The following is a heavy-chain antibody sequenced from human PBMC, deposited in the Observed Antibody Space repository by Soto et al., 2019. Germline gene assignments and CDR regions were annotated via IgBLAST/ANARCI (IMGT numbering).Heavy chain of an antibody. D-gene: IGHD3-10*01. V-gene: IGHV3-48*03. CDR1: GFNFRMYE. J-gene: IGHJ5*01. Sequence: PGGSRRLSWQASGFNFRMYEMHWVRKAPGKGLEWVSYISSSGLTTYYADFADGRFTISRDNAKDSLYLHLNSLRVGDTAAYYCARYGTRGDWWGLGTQVTVSS. CDR3: ARYGTRGDW. CDR2: ISSSGLTT.